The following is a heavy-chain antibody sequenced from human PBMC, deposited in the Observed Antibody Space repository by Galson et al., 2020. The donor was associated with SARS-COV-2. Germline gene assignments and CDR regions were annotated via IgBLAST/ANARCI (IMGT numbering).Heavy chain of an antibody. D-gene: IGHD4-4*01. CDR2: INPSGSGT. CDR1: GYTFTSYY. CDR3: ARDSQGGNDYNYLLF. J-gene: IGHJ4*02. Sequence: ASVKVSCKASGYTFTSYYIHWVRQAPGQGLEWMGIINPSGSGTTYAQKFQGRVTMTRDTSTSTVYMELSSLRSEDTAVYYCARDSQGGNDYNYLLFWGQGTLVTVSS. V-gene: IGHV1-46*01.